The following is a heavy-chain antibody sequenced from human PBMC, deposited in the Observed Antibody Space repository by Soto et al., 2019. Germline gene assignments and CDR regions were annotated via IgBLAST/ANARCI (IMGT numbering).Heavy chain of an antibody. V-gene: IGHV1-58*01. J-gene: IGHJ4*02. D-gene: IGHD2-8*01. CDR3: AASIRMVGLSDY. CDR1: GFTFTSSA. Sequence: SVKVSCKASGFTFTSSAVQWVRQARGQRLEWIGWIVVGSGNTNYAQKFQERVTITRDMSTSTAYMELSSLRSEDTAVYYCAASIRMVGLSDYWGQGTLVTVSS. CDR2: IVVGSGNT.